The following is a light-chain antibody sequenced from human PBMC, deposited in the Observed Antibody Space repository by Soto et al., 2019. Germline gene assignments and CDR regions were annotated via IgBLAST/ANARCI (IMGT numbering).Light chain of an antibody. CDR2: GAS. CDR1: QGFSSSY. Sequence: EIVLTQSPGTLSLSPGVRATLSCRASQGFSSSYLAWYQQKPGQAPRLLIYGASSRATGIPDRFSGSGSGTYLTLTISRLEPEDFAVYYCQQYGSSPWTFGQGTRVEIK. J-gene: IGKJ1*01. CDR3: QQYGSSPWT. V-gene: IGKV3-20*01.